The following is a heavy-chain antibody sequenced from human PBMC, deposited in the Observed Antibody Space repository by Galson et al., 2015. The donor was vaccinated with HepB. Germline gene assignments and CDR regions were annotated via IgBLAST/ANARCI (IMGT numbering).Heavy chain of an antibody. D-gene: IGHD6-13*01. Sequence: SVKVSCKASGYTFTSYAMHWVRQAPGQRLEWMGWINAGNGNTKYSQKFQGRVTITRDTSASTAYMELSSLRSEDTAVYYCGSSAAGTSYYYGMDVWGQGTTVTVSS. V-gene: IGHV1-3*01. CDR3: GSSAAGTSYYYGMDV. CDR2: INAGNGNT. CDR1: GYTFTSYA. J-gene: IGHJ6*02.